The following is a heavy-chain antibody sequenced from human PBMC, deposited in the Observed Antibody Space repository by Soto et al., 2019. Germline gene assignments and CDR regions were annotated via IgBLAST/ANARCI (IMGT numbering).Heavy chain of an antibody. CDR1: EDXFAGYG. J-gene: IGHJ3*02. D-gene: IGHD1-26*01. CDR3: ARSRSGSYHDAFDI. Sequence: LRIWSKGSEDXFAGYGGRWMRQMNGKGLECMGRIDPSYSYTNYRPSFQGHVTISADKSIITAYLQWSSMKASDTAMYYCARSRSGSYHDAFDIWGQATMVTVPS. CDR2: IDPSYSYT. V-gene: IGHV5-10-1*01.